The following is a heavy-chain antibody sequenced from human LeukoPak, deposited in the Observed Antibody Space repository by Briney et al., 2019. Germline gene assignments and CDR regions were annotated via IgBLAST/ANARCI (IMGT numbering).Heavy chain of an antibody. Sequence: GASVKVSCKASGGTFSSYAISWVRQAPGQGLEWMGGIIPIFGTANYAQKFQGRVTITTDESTSTAYMELSSLRSEDTAVYYCARELFGCSYGSYFDYWGQGTLVTVSS. CDR2: IIPIFGTA. J-gene: IGHJ4*02. D-gene: IGHD5-18*01. CDR3: ARELFGCSYGSYFDY. V-gene: IGHV1-69*05. CDR1: GGTFSSYA.